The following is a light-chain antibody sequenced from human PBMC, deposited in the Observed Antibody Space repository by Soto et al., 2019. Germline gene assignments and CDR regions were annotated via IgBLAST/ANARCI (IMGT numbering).Light chain of an antibody. J-gene: IGLJ3*02. CDR2: DVS. V-gene: IGLV2-14*01. Sequence: QSVLTQPASVSGSPGQSVTISCTGTSSDVGGYNHVSWYQQHPGKAPKLMIYDVSNRPSGVSNRFSGSKSGNTAFLTISGLQAEDESDYYCSSYTLSSPRVFGGGTQLTVL. CDR1: SSDVGGYNH. CDR3: SSYTLSSPRV.